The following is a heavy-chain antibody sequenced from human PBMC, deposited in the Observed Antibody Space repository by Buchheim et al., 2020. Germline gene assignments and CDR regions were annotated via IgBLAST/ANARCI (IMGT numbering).Heavy chain of an antibody. CDR1: GGSISSSSYY. CDR3: ARGSYYYGSGSLNWFDP. CDR2: IYYSGST. J-gene: IGHJ5*02. Sequence: QLQLQESGPGLVKPSETLSLTCTVSGGSISSSSYYWGWIRQPPGKGLEWIGSIYYSGSTYYNPSLKSRVTISVDTSKNQFSLKLSSVTAADTAVYYCARGSYYYGSGSLNWFDPWGQGTL. D-gene: IGHD3-10*01. V-gene: IGHV4-39*07.